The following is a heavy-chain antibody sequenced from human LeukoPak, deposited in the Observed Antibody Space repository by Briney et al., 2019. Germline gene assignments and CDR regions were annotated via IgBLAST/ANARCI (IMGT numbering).Heavy chain of an antibody. CDR2: INQDGSEK. CDR1: GFTFSSYW. V-gene: IGHV3-7*03. CDR3: AKGGGYCSGGSCYYFDY. J-gene: IGHJ4*02. Sequence: GGSLRLSCAASGFTFSSYWMNWVRQAPGKGLEWVANINQDGSEKYYVDSVKGRFTISRDNSKNTLYLQMNSLRAEDTAVYYCAKGGGYCSGGSCYYFDYWGQGTLVTVSS. D-gene: IGHD2-15*01.